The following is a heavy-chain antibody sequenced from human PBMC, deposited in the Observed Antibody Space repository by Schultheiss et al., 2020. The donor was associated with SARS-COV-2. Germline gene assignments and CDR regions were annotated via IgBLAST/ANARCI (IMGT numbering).Heavy chain of an antibody. CDR3: ARGGRFPGPDY. D-gene: IGHD3-3*01. CDR2: INPNSGAT. Sequence: ASVKVSCKASGYTFTGYYMHWVRQAPGQGLEWMGWINPNSGATTYVQKFQGRVTMTRNTSISTAYMELSSLSSEDTAVYYCARGGRFPGPDYWGQGTLVTVSS. CDR1: GYTFTGYY. J-gene: IGHJ4*02. V-gene: IGHV1-2*02.